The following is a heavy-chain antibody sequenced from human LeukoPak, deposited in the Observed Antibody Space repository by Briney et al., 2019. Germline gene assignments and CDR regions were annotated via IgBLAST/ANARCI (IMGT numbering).Heavy chain of an antibody. J-gene: IGHJ3*02. CDR1: GGSISSYY. V-gene: IGHV4-59*01. CDR2: IYYSGST. Sequence: SETLSLTCTVSGGSISSYYWSWIRQPPGKGLEWIGYIYYSGSTNYNPSLKSRVTISVDTSKNQFSLKLSSVTAADTAVYYCARVLYYDFWSGYPDAFDIWGQGTMVTVSS. CDR3: ARVLYYDFWSGYPDAFDI. D-gene: IGHD3-3*01.